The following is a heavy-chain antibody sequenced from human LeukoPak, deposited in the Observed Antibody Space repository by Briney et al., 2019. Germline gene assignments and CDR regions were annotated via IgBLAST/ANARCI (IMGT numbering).Heavy chain of an antibody. D-gene: IGHD6-19*01. J-gene: IGHJ4*02. V-gene: IGHV1-2*04. CDR3: ARAAVAGTWFDY. Sequence: ASLKASCKAAGYTFTCYSMHWVRQTPGQGLEWMGWIDPNSGGTNYAQKFQGWVTMTRDTSISTAYMELSRLRSDDTAVYYCARAAVAGTWFDYWGQGTLVTVSS. CDR1: GYTFTCYS. CDR2: IDPNSGGT.